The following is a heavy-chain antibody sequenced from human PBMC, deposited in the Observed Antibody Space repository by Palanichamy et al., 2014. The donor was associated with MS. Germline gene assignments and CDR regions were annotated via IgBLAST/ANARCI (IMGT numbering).Heavy chain of an antibody. D-gene: IGHD6-19*01. CDR1: GFIFSDSA. J-gene: IGHJ4*02. CDR2: IRSKGLSYTT. Sequence: EVQLVESGGGLVQPGGSLKLSCVASGFIFSDSAMHWVRQASGKGLEWVGRIRSKGLSYTTTYAASVEGRFTISRDDSKKTAYLQMNSLKTEDTAVYYCSNSGLGYWGQGTLVTVSS. V-gene: IGHV3-73*02. CDR3: SNSGLGY.